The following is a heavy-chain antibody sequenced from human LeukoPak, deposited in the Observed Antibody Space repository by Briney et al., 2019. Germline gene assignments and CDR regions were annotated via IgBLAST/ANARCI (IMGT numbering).Heavy chain of an antibody. CDR1: GFTFDDYA. Sequence: QPGRSLRLSCAASGFTFDDYAMHWVQQAPGKGLEWVSGISWNSGSIGYADSVKGRFTISRDNAKNSLYLQMNSLRSEDTAVYYCARGLYYGSGIQAYYMDVWGKGTTVTISS. V-gene: IGHV3-9*01. CDR3: ARGLYYGSGIQAYYMDV. J-gene: IGHJ6*03. CDR2: ISWNSGSI. D-gene: IGHD3-10*01.